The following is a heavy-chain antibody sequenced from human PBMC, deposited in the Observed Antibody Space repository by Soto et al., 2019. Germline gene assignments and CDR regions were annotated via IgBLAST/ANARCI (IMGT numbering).Heavy chain of an antibody. CDR3: ARSHIIGVENAYNSGING. J-gene: IGHJ6*02. CDR1: GYSFTSYW. Sequence: GESLKISCKGSGYSFTSYWISWVRQMPGKGLARMGRIDPSDSYTNYSPSFQGYVTISADKSISTAYLQWSSLKASDTAMYYCARSHIIGVENAYNSGINGWGQGTTITVSS. D-gene: IGHD1-20*01. CDR2: IDPSDSYT. V-gene: IGHV5-10-1*01.